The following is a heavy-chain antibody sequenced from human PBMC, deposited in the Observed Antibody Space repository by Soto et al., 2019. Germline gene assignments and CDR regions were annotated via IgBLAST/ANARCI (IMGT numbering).Heavy chain of an antibody. D-gene: IGHD1-26*01. V-gene: IGHV4-31*03. CDR3: AKTGPGSYLSLDY. CDR2: IYYSGST. Sequence: QVQLQESGPGLIKPSQTLSLSCTVSGGSISSGGYYWSWIRQHPGKGLEWIGYIYYSGSTYYNPSLKSRVTISVDTSKNQFSLKLSSVTAAHTAVYYCAKTGPGSYLSLDYWGQGTLVTVSS. CDR1: GGSISSGGYY. J-gene: IGHJ4*02.